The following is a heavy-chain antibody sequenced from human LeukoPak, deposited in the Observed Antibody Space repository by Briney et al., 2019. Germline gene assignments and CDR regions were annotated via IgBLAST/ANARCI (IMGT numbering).Heavy chain of an antibody. Sequence: ASVKVSCKASGYTFTGYYMHWVRQAPGQGLEWMGWINPNSGGTNYAQKFQGRVTMTRDTSISTAYMELSRLRSDDTAVYYCARGDIVVVPAAMRGYYFDYWGQGTLVTVSS. J-gene: IGHJ4*02. CDR3: ARGDIVVVPAAMRGYYFDY. CDR1: GYTFTGYY. D-gene: IGHD2-2*01. V-gene: IGHV1-2*02. CDR2: INPNSGGT.